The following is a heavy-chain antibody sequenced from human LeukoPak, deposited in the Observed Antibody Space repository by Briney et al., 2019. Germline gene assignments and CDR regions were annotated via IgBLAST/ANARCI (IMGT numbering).Heavy chain of an antibody. CDR2: ISSSGSTK. Sequence: PGGSLRLSYAVSGFTFSDYYMSWIRQAPGKGLEWISYISSSGSTKYYADSVKGRFTISRDNAKNSLYLQMNSLRAEDTAVYYCARDRKSAWYPLVDYWGQGTLVTVSS. J-gene: IGHJ4*02. CDR3: ARDRKSAWYPLVDY. CDR1: GFTFSDYY. D-gene: IGHD6-19*01. V-gene: IGHV3-11*01.